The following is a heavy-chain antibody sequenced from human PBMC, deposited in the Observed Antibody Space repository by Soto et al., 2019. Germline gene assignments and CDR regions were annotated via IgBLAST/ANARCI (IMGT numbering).Heavy chain of an antibody. Sequence: SETLSLTCTVAGGSISSGGYYWIWIRQRPGKGLEWIGYIYYSGSTYYNPSLKSRGTISLDTSKNQFSLKLSSVTTADTAVYYCARDPVVVDSRNYYYYGMDVWGQGTTVTVSS. CDR1: GGSISSGGYY. D-gene: IGHD3-22*01. CDR3: ARDPVVVDSRNYYYYGMDV. V-gene: IGHV4-30-4*01. CDR2: IYYSGST. J-gene: IGHJ6*02.